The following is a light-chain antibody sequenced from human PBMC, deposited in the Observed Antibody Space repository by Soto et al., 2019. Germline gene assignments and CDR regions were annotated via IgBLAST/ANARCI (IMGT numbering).Light chain of an antibody. J-gene: IGLJ3*02. CDR1: SSDVGGYNY. V-gene: IGLV2-14*01. CDR2: DVV. Sequence: QSVLTQPASVSGSPGQSITISCTGTSSDVGGYNYVSWYQQHPGKAPKLMIYDVVNRPSGVSIRFSGSKSGNTASLTISGLQPEDEADYYCNSYTSSSTVVFGGGTKLTVL. CDR3: NSYTSSSTVV.